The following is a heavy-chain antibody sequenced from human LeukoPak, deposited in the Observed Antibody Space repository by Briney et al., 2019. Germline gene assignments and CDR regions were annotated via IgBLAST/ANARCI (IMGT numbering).Heavy chain of an antibody. Sequence: GRSLRLSCAASGFVFSNCSMHWVRQAPGKGLEWVSYISRSSSTIHYADSVKCRFTISRDNAKSSLFLQMNSLRAEDTAVYYCARDGGATMVRGVATYDSWGQGTLVTVSS. CDR1: GFVFSNCS. CDR3: ARDGGATMVRGVATYDS. V-gene: IGHV3-48*04. CDR2: ISRSSSTI. D-gene: IGHD3-10*01. J-gene: IGHJ4*02.